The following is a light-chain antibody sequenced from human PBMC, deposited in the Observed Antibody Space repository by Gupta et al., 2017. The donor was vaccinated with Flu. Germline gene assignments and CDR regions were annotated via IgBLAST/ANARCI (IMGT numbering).Light chain of an antibody. CDR3: GSYTTSSTLEV. V-gene: IGLV2-14*01. CDR2: EVS. J-gene: IGLJ1*01. CDR1: FSDGRGYNY. Sequence: SALTPPSSVSGSPWPSITIYFTAAFSDGRGYNYVSWYQQHPGKAPKLIIYEVSNRPAGVANCFSGSKSGNTAALTISGRQAEEEADYYCGSYTTSSTLEVFGAGTKVTVL.